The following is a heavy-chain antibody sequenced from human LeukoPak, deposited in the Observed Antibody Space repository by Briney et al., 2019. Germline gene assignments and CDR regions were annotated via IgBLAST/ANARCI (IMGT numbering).Heavy chain of an antibody. J-gene: IGHJ4*02. V-gene: IGHV4-39*01. CDR3: ARLEGGVVGGSNQEFFDY. D-gene: IGHD2-15*01. CDR1: GGSISSSSYY. CDR2: IYYSGST. Sequence: PSETLSLTCTVSGGSISSSSYYWGWIRQPPGRGLEWIGSIYYSGSTYYNPSLKSRVTISVDTSKNQFSLKLSSVTAADTAVYFCARLEGGVVGGSNQEFFDYWGQGTLVTVSS.